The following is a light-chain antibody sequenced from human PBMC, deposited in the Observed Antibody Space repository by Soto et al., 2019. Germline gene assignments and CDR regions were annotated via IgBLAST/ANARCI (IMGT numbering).Light chain of an antibody. CDR2: WAS. CDR1: QSVLYSSTNKNY. CDR3: LQYYSTPQT. V-gene: IGKV4-1*01. Sequence: DIVMTQSPDSLAVSLGERATINCKSSQSVLYSSTNKNYLAWYQQKPGQSPTLLIHWASTRESGVPDRFSGSGSGTDFTLTISSLQAEDVAVYYCLQYYSTPQTFGQGTNVEIK. J-gene: IGKJ1*01.